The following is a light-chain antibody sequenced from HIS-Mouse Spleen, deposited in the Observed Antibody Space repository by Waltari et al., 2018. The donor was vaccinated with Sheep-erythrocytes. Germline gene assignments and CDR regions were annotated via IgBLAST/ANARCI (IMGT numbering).Light chain of an antibody. CDR1: QCISSW. CDR3: QQYNSYPLT. V-gene: IGKV1-5*03. CDR2: KAS. J-gene: IGKJ4*01. Sequence: DIQMTQSPSTLSASVGDRVTITCRASQCISSWLAWYQQKPGKAPKLLIYKASSLESGFPSRFSGSGSVTEFTLTISSLQPDDFATYYCQQYNSYPLTFGGGTKVGIK.